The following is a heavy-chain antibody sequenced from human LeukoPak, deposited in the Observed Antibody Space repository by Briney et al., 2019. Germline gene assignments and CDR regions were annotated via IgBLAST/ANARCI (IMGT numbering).Heavy chain of an antibody. V-gene: IGHV3-23*01. Sequence: PGGSLRLSCAASGFTFSSYAMSWVRQAPGKGLEWVSAISGSGGSTYYADSVKGRFAISRDNSKNTLYLQMNSLRAEDTAVYYCARDHHAPVTGGDYFDYWGQETLVTVSS. CDR3: ARDHHAPVTGGDYFDY. CDR2: ISGSGGST. J-gene: IGHJ4*02. D-gene: IGHD1-20*01. CDR1: GFTFSSYA.